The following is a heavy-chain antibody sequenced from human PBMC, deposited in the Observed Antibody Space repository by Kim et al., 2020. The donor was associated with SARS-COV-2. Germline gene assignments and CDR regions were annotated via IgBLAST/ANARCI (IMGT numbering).Heavy chain of an antibody. J-gene: IGHJ5*02. V-gene: IGHV3-23*01. CDR3: AKSINCTTSSCANWFDT. D-gene: IGHD6-13*01. Sequence: VKGRFTISRDNSKNTLYLQMNSLRAEDTAIYYCAKSINCTTSSCANWFDTWGQGALVTVSS.